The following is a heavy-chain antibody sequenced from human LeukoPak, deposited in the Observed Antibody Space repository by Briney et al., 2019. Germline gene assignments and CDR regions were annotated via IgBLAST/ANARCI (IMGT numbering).Heavy chain of an antibody. Sequence: SETLSLTCTVSSGSISSSIYYWGWIRQPPGKELEWIGSIYYSGSTYYNPSLKSRVTISVDTSKNQFSLKLTSVTAPDTAMYYCAGYRPTYSSTRTNWFDPWGQGTLVTVSS. D-gene: IGHD6-13*01. V-gene: IGHV4-39*07. CDR1: SGSISSSIYY. CDR3: AGYRPTYSSTRTNWFDP. J-gene: IGHJ5*02. CDR2: IYYSGST.